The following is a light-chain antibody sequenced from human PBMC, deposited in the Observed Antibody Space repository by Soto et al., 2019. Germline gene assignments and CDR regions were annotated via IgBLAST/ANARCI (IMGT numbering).Light chain of an antibody. CDR2: DVS. Sequence: SALTQPASWSGSAGEWSTISCNGTSSDDGGYNSVSWYQQHPGKAPKVMIYDVSNRPSGVSNRFSGSKSGNTASLTISGLQADDEADYYCSAYTCSSTLVFLGGTKVTVL. J-gene: IGLJ2*01. CDR1: SSDDGGYNS. V-gene: IGLV2-14*01. CDR3: SAYTCSSTLV.